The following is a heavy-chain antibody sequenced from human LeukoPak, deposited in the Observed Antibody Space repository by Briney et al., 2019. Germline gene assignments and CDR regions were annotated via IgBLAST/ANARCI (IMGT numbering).Heavy chain of an antibody. CDR3: ARQGRIAARPLGYFDY. CDR1: GGSFSCYY. CDR2: INHSGST. J-gene: IGHJ4*02. Sequence: KTSETLSLTCAVYGGSFSCYYWSWIRQPPGKGLEWIGEINHSGSTNYNPSLKSRVTISVDTSKNQFSLKLSSVTAADTAVYYCARQGRIAARPLGYFDYWGQGTLVTVSS. D-gene: IGHD6-6*01. V-gene: IGHV4-34*01.